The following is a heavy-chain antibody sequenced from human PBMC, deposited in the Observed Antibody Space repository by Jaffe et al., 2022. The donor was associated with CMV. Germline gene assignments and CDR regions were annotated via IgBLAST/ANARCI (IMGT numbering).Heavy chain of an antibody. D-gene: IGHD4-17*01. Sequence: QVQLQESGPGLVKPSDTLSLTCAVSGYSISSSNWWGWIRQPPGKGLEWIGYIYYSGSTYYNPSLKSRVTMSVDTSKNQFSLKLSSVTAVDTAVYYCARTCAGDYVDFCIDYWGQGTLVTVSS. V-gene: IGHV4-28*07. J-gene: IGHJ4*02. CDR3: ARTCAGDYVDFCIDY. CDR1: GYSISSSNW. CDR2: IYYSGST.